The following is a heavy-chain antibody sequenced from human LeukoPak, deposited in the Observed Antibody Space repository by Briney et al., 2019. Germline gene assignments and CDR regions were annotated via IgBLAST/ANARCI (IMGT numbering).Heavy chain of an antibody. D-gene: IGHD2-21*01. CDR3: ARRDYFDC. CDR1: GGSISSYY. CDR2: IYYTGST. Sequence: SETLSLTCTVSGGSISSYYWSWIRQPPGKGLEWIGSIYYTGSTNYNPSLKSRVTISVDTSENQFSLNLSSVTAADTAVYYCARRDYFDCWGQGTLVTVSS. V-gene: IGHV4-59*08. J-gene: IGHJ4*02.